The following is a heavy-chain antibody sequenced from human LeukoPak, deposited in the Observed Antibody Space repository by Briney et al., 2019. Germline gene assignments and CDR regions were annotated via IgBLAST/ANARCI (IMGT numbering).Heavy chain of an antibody. J-gene: IGHJ6*03. CDR1: GYTFTSYG. CDR3: ARDWGRAAAGSFYYMDV. Sequence: ASVKVSCKASGYTFTSYGISWVRQAPGQGLEWMGWISAYNGNTNYAQKLQGRVTITADESTSTAYMELSSLRSEDTAVYYCARDWGRAAAGSFYYMDVWGKGTTVTISS. CDR2: ISAYNGNT. V-gene: IGHV1-18*01. D-gene: IGHD6-13*01.